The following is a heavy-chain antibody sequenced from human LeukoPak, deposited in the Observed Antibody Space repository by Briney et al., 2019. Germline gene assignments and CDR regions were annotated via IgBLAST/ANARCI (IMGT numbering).Heavy chain of an antibody. D-gene: IGHD1-26*01. CDR3: ASGPSYSGSNEYFDS. J-gene: IGHJ4*02. CDR1: GYTFCSYT. V-gene: IGHV7-4-1*02. CDR2: INTNTGNP. Sequence: GASVKVSCKASGYTFCSYTMNWVRQAPGQGLEWMGWINTNTGNPTYAQDYTGRSVFSLDTSVGTTYLQISRLKAEDTAVYYCASGPSYSGSNEYFDSWGQGTLVTVSS.